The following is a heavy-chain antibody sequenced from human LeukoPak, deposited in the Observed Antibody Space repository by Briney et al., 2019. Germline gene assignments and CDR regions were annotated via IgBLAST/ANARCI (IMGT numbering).Heavy chain of an antibody. CDR2: ISSSSSTI. Sequence: PGGSLRLSCAASGFTFSSYSMNWVRQAPGKGLEWVSYISSSSSTIYYADSVKGRFTISRDNAKNSLYLQMNSLRAEDTAVYYCARSIAAAGIYMDVWGKGTTVTISS. V-gene: IGHV3-48*04. CDR3: ARSIAAAGIYMDV. J-gene: IGHJ6*03. CDR1: GFTFSSYS. D-gene: IGHD6-13*01.